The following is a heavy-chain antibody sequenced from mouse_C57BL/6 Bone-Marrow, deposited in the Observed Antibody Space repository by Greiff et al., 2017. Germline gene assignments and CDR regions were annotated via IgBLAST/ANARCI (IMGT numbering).Heavy chain of an antibody. J-gene: IGHJ2*01. Sequence: QVQLKQPGAELVRPGSSVKLSCKASGYTFTSYWMDWVKQRPGQGLEWIGNIYPSDSETHYNQKFKDKATFTVDKSSSTAYMQLSSLTSEDSAVYYCARLGYYGSSYNFDYWGQGTTLTVSS. CDR3: ARLGYYGSSYNFDY. CDR2: IYPSDSET. V-gene: IGHV1-61*01. D-gene: IGHD1-1*01. CDR1: GYTFTSYW.